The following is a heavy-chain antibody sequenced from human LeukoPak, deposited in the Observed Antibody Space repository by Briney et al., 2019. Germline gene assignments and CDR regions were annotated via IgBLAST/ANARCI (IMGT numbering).Heavy chain of an antibody. D-gene: IGHD2-2*03. CDR1: GFTFSSYG. CDR2: ITDAGRST. V-gene: IGHV3-23*01. CDR3: AKRGWIGYYGMDV. J-gene: IGHJ6*02. Sequence: GGSLRLYCAASGFTFSSYGMTWVRQVSGKGLEWVAAITDAGRSTSYADSVKGRFTISRDNSKNTLYLQMNSLRGEDTAVYYCAKRGWIGYYGMDVWGQGTTVTVSS.